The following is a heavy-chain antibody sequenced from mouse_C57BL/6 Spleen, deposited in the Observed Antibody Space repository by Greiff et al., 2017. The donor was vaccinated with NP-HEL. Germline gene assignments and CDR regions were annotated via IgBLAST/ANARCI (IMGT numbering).Heavy chain of an antibody. CDR3: VRHEDLHYYAMDY. CDR2: IRSKSNNYAT. Sequence: EVKLVESGGGLVQPKGSLKLSCAASGFSFNTYAMNWVRQAPGKGLEWVARIRSKSNNYATYYADSVKDRFTISRDDSESMLYLQMNNLKTEDTAMYYCVRHEDLHYYAMDYWGQGTSVTVSS. CDR1: GFSFNTYA. J-gene: IGHJ4*01. V-gene: IGHV10-1*01.